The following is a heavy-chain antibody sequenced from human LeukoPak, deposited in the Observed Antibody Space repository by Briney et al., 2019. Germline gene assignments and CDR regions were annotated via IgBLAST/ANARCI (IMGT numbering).Heavy chain of an antibody. Sequence: GGSLGLSCAASGFTFDDYAMHWVRQAPGKGLEWVSGISWNSGSIGYADSVKGRFTISRDNAKNSLYLQMNSLRAEDTALYYCATYSSSSGHYYYGMDVWGQGTTVTVSS. CDR1: GFTFDDYA. CDR2: ISWNSGSI. V-gene: IGHV3-9*01. CDR3: ATYSSSSGHYYYGMDV. D-gene: IGHD6-6*01. J-gene: IGHJ6*02.